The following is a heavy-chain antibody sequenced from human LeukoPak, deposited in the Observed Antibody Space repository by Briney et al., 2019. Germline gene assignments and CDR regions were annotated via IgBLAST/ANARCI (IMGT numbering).Heavy chain of an antibody. Sequence: GGSLRLSCAASGFTVSSNYMSWVRQAPGKGLEWVSVIYSGGSTYYADSVKGRFTISRDNSKNTLYLQMNSLRAEDTAVYYCAKEPYYYGSGSYSFPLYWGQGTLVTVSS. V-gene: IGHV3-53*01. J-gene: IGHJ4*02. D-gene: IGHD3-10*01. CDR3: AKEPYYYGSGSYSFPLY. CDR1: GFTVSSNY. CDR2: IYSGGST.